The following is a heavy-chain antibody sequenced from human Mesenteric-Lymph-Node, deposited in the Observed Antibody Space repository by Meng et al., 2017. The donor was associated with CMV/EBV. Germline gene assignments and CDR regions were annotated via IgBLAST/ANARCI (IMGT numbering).Heavy chain of an antibody. V-gene: IGHV3-30*02. Sequence: GESLKISCAASGFTFSSYSMNWVRQAPGKGLEWVAVIRYDGTNKFYADSVKGRFTISRDNSKNTLYLQMNSLRAEDTAVYYCAKAYYYDNGAFEYWGQGTLVTVSS. J-gene: IGHJ4*02. CDR3: AKAYYYDNGAFEY. CDR2: IRYDGTNK. CDR1: GFTFSSYS. D-gene: IGHD3-22*01.